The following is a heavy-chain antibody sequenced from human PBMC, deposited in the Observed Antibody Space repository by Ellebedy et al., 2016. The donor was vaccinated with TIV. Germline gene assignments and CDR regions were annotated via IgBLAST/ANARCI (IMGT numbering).Heavy chain of an antibody. V-gene: IGHV1-69*13. CDR1: GDNFSSYA. D-gene: IGHD3-10*01. CDR3: ARGTIGLLWFFLDY. J-gene: IGHJ4*02. CDR2: IIPIFGTT. Sequence: SVKVSCKASGDNFSSYAISWVRQAPGQGLEWMGGIIPIFGTTNYAQNFQGRVTITADESTSTAYMELSSLRSKDTAMYYCARGTIGLLWFFLDYWGQGTLVTVSS.